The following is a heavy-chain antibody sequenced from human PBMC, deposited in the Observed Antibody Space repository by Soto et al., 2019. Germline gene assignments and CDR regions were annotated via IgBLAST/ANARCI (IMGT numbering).Heavy chain of an antibody. V-gene: IGHV1-69*01. CDR2: IIPICGTA. CDR3: ARGVIAAPALGYYYGMDV. Sequence: QVQLVQSGAEVKKPGSSVKVSCKASGGTFSSYAISWVRQAPGQGLEWMGGIIPICGTANYAQKFQGRVTITADESTSTAYMELSGLRSEDTAVYYCARGVIAAPALGYYYGMDVWGQGTTVTVSS. D-gene: IGHD6-13*01. J-gene: IGHJ6*02. CDR1: GGTFSSYA.